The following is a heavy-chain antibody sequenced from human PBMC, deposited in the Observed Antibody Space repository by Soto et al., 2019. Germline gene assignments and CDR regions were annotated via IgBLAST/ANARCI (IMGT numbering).Heavy chain of an antibody. D-gene: IGHD3-3*01. CDR3: ARDTYYDFWSGQNYYGMDV. V-gene: IGHV3-53*01. CDR2: IYSGGST. CDR1: GFTVSSNY. J-gene: IGHJ6*02. Sequence: GGSLRLSCAASGFTVSSNYMSWVRQSPGKGLEWVSVIYSGGSTYYADSVKGRFTISRDNSKNTLYLQMNSLRAEDTAVYYCARDTYYDFWSGQNYYGMDVWGQGTTVTVSS.